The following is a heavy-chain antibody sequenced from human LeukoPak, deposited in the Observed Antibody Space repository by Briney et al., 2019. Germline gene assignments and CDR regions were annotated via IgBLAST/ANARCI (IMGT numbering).Heavy chain of an antibody. Sequence: SVKVSCKASGGTFSSYAISWVRQAPGQGLEWMGGIIPIFGTANYAQKFQGRVTITTDESTSTAYMELSSLRSEDTAVYYCARGSPQWSIRATFDYWGQGTLVTVSS. D-gene: IGHD2-15*01. CDR2: IIPIFGTA. V-gene: IGHV1-69*05. J-gene: IGHJ4*02. CDR1: GGTFSSYA. CDR3: ARGSPQWSIRATFDY.